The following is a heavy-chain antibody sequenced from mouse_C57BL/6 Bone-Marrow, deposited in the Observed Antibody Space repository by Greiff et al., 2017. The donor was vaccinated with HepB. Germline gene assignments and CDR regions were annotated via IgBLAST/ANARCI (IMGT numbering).Heavy chain of an antibody. CDR1: GYTFTSYW. J-gene: IGHJ2*01. V-gene: IGHV1-69*01. CDR2: LDPSDSYT. Sequence: QVQLQQPGAELVMPGASVKLSCKASGYTFTSYWMHWVKQRPGQGLEWIGELDPSDSYTNYKQKFKGKSTLTVDKSSSTADMQLSSRTSEDSAVYYCARWYGSTFDYWGQGTTLTVSS. CDR3: ARWYGSTFDY. D-gene: IGHD1-1*01.